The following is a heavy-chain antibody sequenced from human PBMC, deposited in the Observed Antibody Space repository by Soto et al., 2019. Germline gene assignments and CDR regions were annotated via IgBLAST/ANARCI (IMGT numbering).Heavy chain of an antibody. D-gene: IGHD1-20*01. V-gene: IGHV4-39*01. J-gene: IGHJ4*02. CDR3: ARQAYKWVLVSDYFDY. Sequence: QLQLQESGPGLVKPSETLSLTCTVSRGSISTSMYYWGWIRQPPGKGLEWIGTIYYSGTTYYNPSLKSRVTISVDTSKNQFSLKLSSVTAADTALYYCARQAYKWVLVSDYFDYWGQGALVTVSS. CDR2: IYYSGTT. CDR1: RGSISTSMYY.